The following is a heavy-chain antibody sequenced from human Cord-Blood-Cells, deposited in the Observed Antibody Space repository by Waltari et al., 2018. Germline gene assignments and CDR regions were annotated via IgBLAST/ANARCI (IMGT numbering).Heavy chain of an antibody. J-gene: IGHJ3*02. D-gene: IGHD7-27*01. CDR1: GFTVSSNY. CDR3: ARERKGNWGAFDI. CDR2: IYSGGST. Sequence: EVQLVETGGGLIQPGGSLRLSCAASGFTVSSNYMSWVRQAPGKGLEWFSVIYSGGSTYYADSVKGRFTISRDNSKNTLYLQMNSLRAEDTAVYYCARERKGNWGAFDIWGQGTMVTVSS. V-gene: IGHV3-53*02.